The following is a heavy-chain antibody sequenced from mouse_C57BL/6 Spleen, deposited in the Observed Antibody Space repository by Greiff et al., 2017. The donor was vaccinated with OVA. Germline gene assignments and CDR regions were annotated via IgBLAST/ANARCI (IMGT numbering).Heavy chain of an antibody. Sequence: QVQLQQPGAELVMPGASVKLSCKASGYTFTSYWMHWVKQRPGQGLEWIGEIDPSDSYTNYNQKFKGKSTLTVDKSSSTAYMQLSSLTSEDSAVYYCARGDLGYWGQGTSVTVSS. CDR2: IDPSDSYT. V-gene: IGHV1-69*01. CDR3: ARGDLGY. CDR1: GYTFTSYW. J-gene: IGHJ4*01.